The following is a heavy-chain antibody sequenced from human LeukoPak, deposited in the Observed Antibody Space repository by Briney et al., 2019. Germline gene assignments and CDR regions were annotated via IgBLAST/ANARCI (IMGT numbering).Heavy chain of an antibody. J-gene: IGHJ4*02. CDR3: EKDRGTPYSSSWDSSFYFDS. Sequence: PGRSLRLSCVASGFTFSSYGMHWVRQAPGKGLEGVAVISYEGYKKNYAESVKGRFTISRDDSKNTLYLQMNSLSTEDTAVYYCEKDRGTPYSSSWDSSFYFDSWGQGTLVTVSS. CDR1: GFTFSSYG. CDR2: ISYEGYKK. D-gene: IGHD6-13*01. V-gene: IGHV3-30*18.